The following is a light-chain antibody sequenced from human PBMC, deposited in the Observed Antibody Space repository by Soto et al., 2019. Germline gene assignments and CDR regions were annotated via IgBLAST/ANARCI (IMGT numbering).Light chain of an antibody. J-gene: IGLJ2*01. CDR1: NIGSKS. V-gene: IGLV3-21*01. Sequence: SYELTQPPSVSVAPGKTARITCGGNNIGSKSVHWYQQKPGQAPVLVIYYDSDRPSGIPERFSGSNSGNTATLTISRVEAGDEADYYCQTWGTGILVFGGGTKSPS. CDR3: QTWGTGILV. CDR2: YDS.